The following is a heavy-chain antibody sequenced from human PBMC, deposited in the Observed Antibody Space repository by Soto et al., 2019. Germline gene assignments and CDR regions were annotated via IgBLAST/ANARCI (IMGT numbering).Heavy chain of an antibody. J-gene: IGHJ6*02. CDR3: AKSLEGGPDLDVNPSDAHTPMAPNYLYYSGLDV. Sequence: HPGWSLRLSCAASGFTFRRYGMHWVRQAPGKGLEWVAVISSDGRNKYYADSVKGRFTISRDNSKTTLYLQMNSLRSDDTAVYHCAKSLEGGPDLDVNPSDAHTPMAPNYLYYSGLDVWGQGTKVTVSS. D-gene: IGHD5-18*01. V-gene: IGHV3-30*18. CDR1: GFTFRRYG. CDR2: ISSDGRNK.